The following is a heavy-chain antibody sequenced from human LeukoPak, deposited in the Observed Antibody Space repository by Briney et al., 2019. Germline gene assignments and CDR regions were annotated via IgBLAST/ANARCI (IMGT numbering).Heavy chain of an antibody. CDR1: GVSISSYY. V-gene: IGHV4-59*01. CDR2: IYYSGST. Sequence: SETLSLSCTVSGVSISSYYWSWIRQPPGKGLEWIGYIYYSGSTNYNPSLKSRVTISVDTSKNQFSLKLSSVTAADTAVYYCARVSGGTYPDYWGQGTLVTVSP. J-gene: IGHJ4*02. CDR3: ARVSGGTYPDY. D-gene: IGHD1-26*01.